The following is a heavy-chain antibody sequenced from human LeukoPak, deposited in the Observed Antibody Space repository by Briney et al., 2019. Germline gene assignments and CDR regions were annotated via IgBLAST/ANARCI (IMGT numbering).Heavy chain of an antibody. CDR1: GGTFSSYT. J-gene: IGHJ1*01. D-gene: IGHD3-16*01. CDR3: ASPRGGDSAEYFQH. Sequence: SVKVSCKASGGTFSSYTISWVRQAPGQGLEWMGRIIPILGIANYAQKFQGRVTITADKSTSTAYMELSSLRSEDTAVYYCASPRGGDSAEYFQHWGQGTLVPVSS. V-gene: IGHV1-69*02. CDR2: IIPILGIA.